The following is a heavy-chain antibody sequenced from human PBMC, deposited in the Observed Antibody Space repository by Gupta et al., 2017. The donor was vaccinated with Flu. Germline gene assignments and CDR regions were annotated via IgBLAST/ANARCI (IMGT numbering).Heavy chain of an antibody. CDR1: GGPFSRHT. CDR2: IIAAFGTA. CDR3: ARGGGFSYGWDDAYDI. J-gene: IGHJ3*02. Sequence: QVQLVQSGPEVKQPGSSVKVSRKAPGGPFSRHTFTWARQAPGQGLEWMGGIIAAFGTATYAHKCQGRASMAADESTSTVQLELSGLRSGDTAVYYCARGGGFSYGWDDAYDIWGQGTLVTVSS. D-gene: IGHD5-18*01. V-gene: IGHV1-69*01.